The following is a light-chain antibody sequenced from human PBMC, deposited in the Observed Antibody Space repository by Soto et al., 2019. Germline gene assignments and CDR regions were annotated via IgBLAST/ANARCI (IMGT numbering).Light chain of an antibody. J-gene: IGLJ2*01. CDR3: AAWDDSLNGPV. V-gene: IGLV1-44*01. CDR2: ISD. Sequence: QSVLTQPPSASGTPEQRVTISCSGGSSNIGTNTVNWYQQLPGTAPKLLIYISDQRPSGVPDRFSGSKSGASASLAISGLQSEDEADYYCAAWDDSLNGPVFGGGTKLTVL. CDR1: SSNIGTNT.